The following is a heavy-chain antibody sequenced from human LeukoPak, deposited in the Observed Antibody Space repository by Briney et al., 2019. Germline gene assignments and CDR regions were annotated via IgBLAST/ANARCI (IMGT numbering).Heavy chain of an antibody. Sequence: SETLSLTCTVSGGSISSYYWSWIRQPPGKGLEWIGYIYYSGSTNYNPSLKSRVTISVDTSKNQFSLKLGSVTAADTAVYYCARVAVAGNFDYWGQGTLVTVSS. J-gene: IGHJ4*02. CDR2: IYYSGST. D-gene: IGHD6-19*01. V-gene: IGHV4-59*01. CDR1: GGSISSYY. CDR3: ARVAVAGNFDY.